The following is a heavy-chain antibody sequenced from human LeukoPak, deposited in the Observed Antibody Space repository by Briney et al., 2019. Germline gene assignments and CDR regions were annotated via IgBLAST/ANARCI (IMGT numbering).Heavy chain of an antibody. CDR1: GFIFSSYW. D-gene: IGHD2-2*01. Sequence: GGSLRLSCAASGFIFSSYWMSWVRQAPGKGPEWVANIKPDGSEGSYVDSVKGRFTIPRDNAKNSLYLEMNSLRSEDTAVYYCARGSVVAANFDFWGQGTLVTVSS. J-gene: IGHJ4*02. CDR3: ARGSVVAANFDF. CDR2: IKPDGSEG. V-gene: IGHV3-7*04.